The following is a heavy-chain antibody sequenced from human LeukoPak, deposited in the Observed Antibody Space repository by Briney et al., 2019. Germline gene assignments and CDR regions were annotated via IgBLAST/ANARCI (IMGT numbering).Heavy chain of an antibody. CDR3: ARGSVRLGY. J-gene: IGHJ4*02. V-gene: IGHV4-61*02. Sequence: SETLSLTCTVSGDSISSGDYYWSWIRQPAGKGLEWIGRVSPSGSTSCNPSLKSRVTISVDTSKNQFSLKLASVTAADTAVYFCARGSVRLGYWGQGLRVTVSS. CDR2: VSPSGST. CDR1: GDSISSGDYY. D-gene: IGHD4-17*01.